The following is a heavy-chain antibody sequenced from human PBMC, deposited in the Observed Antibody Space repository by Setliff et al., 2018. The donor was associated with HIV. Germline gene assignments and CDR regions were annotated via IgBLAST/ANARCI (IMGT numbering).Heavy chain of an antibody. CDR1: GFSFSRYT. CDR2: ITSNLNYR. CDR3: ERGDSFVYSYVYPDY. D-gene: IGHD3-22*01. Sequence: GALRLSCVASGFSFSRYTMMWVRQAPGKGLEWVSSITSNLNYRYADSVKGRFTISRDNTKNSLYLQMNSLRAEDTAVYYCERGDSFVYSYVYPDYWGQGTLVTVSS. V-gene: IGHV3-21*01. J-gene: IGHJ4*02.